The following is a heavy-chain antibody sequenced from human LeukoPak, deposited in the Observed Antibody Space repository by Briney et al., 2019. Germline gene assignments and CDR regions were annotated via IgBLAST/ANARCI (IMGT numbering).Heavy chain of an antibody. Sequence: GGSLRLSCAASGNYWMHWVRQAPGKGLVWVSHINSDGSWTSYADSVKGRFTISRDNAKNSLYLQMNSLRAEDTAVYYCARDLGITIFGVFDYWGQGTLVTVSS. D-gene: IGHD3-3*01. V-gene: IGHV3-74*01. CDR2: INSDGSWT. CDR1: GNYW. J-gene: IGHJ4*02. CDR3: ARDLGITIFGVFDY.